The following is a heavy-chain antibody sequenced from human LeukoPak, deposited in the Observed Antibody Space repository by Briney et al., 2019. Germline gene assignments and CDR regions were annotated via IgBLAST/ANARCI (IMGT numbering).Heavy chain of an antibody. Sequence: GGSLRLSCAASGFTFSTYGMSWVRQAPGKGLEWVSLITGTGDGTYYAGSVRGRFTISRDNSKSALYLQMHSLRAEDTAVYYCAKDRPDRNNFGDFHFDYWGPGTLVTVSS. CDR2: ITGTGDGT. D-gene: IGHD4-17*01. CDR1: GFTFSTYG. CDR3: AKDRPDRNNFGDFHFDY. V-gene: IGHV3-23*01. J-gene: IGHJ4*02.